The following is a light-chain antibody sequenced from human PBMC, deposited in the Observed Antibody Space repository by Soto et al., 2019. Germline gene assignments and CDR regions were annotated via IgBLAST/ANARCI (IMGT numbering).Light chain of an antibody. CDR1: QSVSSY. V-gene: IGKV3-11*01. J-gene: IGKJ1*01. CDR3: QQRSNWRT. Sequence: EIVLTQSPVTLSLSPGERATLSCRASQSVSSYLAWYQQKPGQAPRLLIYDASNRATGIPARFSGSGSGTDFTLIISSLEPEDFAVYYCQQRSNWRTFGQGTKVEIK. CDR2: DAS.